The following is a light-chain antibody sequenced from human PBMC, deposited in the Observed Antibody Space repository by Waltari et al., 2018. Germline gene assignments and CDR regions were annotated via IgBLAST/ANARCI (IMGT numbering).Light chain of an antibody. CDR1: SGFNVSTYR. CDR2: YKSDSDK. J-gene: IGLJ3*02. CDR3: LIWHNSAWM. Sequence: QAVLTQPSSLSASPGASASLTCTLRSGFNVSTYRIYWYQQKPGSPPQYLLKYKSDSDKQQGSGVPSRFSGSKDVSANAGIFLISGLQSEDEADYYCLIWHNSAWMFGGGTKLTVL. V-gene: IGLV5-45*02.